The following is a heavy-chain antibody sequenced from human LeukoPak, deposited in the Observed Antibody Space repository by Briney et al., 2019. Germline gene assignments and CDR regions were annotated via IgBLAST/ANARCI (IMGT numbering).Heavy chain of an antibody. CDR3: AREEVVVAAVSDY. D-gene: IGHD2-15*01. Sequence: GGSLRLSCAASGFTFSSYWMHWVRHAPGKGLVWVSRINSDGSSTSYADSVKGRFTISRDNAKNTLYLQMNSLRAEDTAVYYCAREEVVVAAVSDYWGQGTLVTASS. CDR1: GFTFSSYW. V-gene: IGHV3-74*01. J-gene: IGHJ4*02. CDR2: INSDGSST.